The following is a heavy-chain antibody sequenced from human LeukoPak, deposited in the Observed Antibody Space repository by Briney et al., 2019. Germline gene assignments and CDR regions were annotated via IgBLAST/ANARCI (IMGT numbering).Heavy chain of an antibody. D-gene: IGHD2-8*01. CDR2: INQDGTEK. J-gene: IGHJ3*02. Sequence: GGSLRLSCAASGFTFTTYWMSWVRQLPGKGLEWVANINQDGTEKYYVDSVKGRFTISRDNSRNTLYLQMNSLRPEDTTMYYCARDNGRRGKPGAFDIWGQGTMVTVSS. CDR3: ARDNGRRGKPGAFDI. CDR1: GFTFTTYW. V-gene: IGHV3-7*01.